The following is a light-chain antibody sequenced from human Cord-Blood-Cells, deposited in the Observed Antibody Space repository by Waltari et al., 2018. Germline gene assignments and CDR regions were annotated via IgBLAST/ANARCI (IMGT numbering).Light chain of an antibody. V-gene: IGLV2-11*01. CDR2: CVS. CDR1: SSDGGGYNC. Sequence: QSALTQPRSLSGSPGQSVTISCTGTSSDGGGYNCVPWYQQHPGKPPNLVGYCVSKGPPGAPARFSGSKSGNTASLTISGLQAEDEADYYCCSYAGSYTLVFGGGTKLTVL. CDR3: CSYAGSYTLV. J-gene: IGLJ2*01.